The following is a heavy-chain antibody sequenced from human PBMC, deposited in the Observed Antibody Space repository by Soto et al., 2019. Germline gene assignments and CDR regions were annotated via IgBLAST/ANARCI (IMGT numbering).Heavy chain of an antibody. J-gene: IGHJ6*02. CDR1: GYTFTSYG. D-gene: IGHD6-13*01. CDR3: ARSRATAAGTYYYYYGMDV. Sequence: QVQLVQSGAEVKKPGASVKVSCKASGYTFTSYGISWVRQAPGQGLEWMGWISAYNGNTNYAQKLQGRVTMTTDTATSTAYMELRSLRSDDTAVYYCARSRATAAGTYYYYYGMDVWGQGTTVTVSS. CDR2: ISAYNGNT. V-gene: IGHV1-18*01.